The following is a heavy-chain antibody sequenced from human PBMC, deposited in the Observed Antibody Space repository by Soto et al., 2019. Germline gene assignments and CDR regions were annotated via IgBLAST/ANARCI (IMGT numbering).Heavy chain of an antibody. V-gene: IGHV1-2*02. D-gene: IGHD3-3*01. CDR3: ARGGGTILAPLP. J-gene: IGHJ5*02. Sequence: ASVKVSCKASGYTFTGYFMHWVRQAPGQGLEWMGWINPNSGATEYAQKFQGRVTLSRDTSISTAYMELSGLRSDDTAVYYCARGGGTILAPLPWGQGTLVTVS. CDR2: INPNSGAT. CDR1: GYTFTGYF.